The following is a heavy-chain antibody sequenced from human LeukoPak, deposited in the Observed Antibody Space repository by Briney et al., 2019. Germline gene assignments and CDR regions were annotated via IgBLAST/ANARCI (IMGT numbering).Heavy chain of an antibody. CDR3: ARGPFRRSGYSLYNWFDP. CDR1: GGSMSNNY. J-gene: IGHJ5*02. V-gene: IGHV4-34*01. D-gene: IGHD3-3*01. Sequence: PSETLSLTCTVSGGSMSNNYWGWIRQPPGKGLEWIGEINHSGSTNYNPSLKSRVTISVDTSRNQFSLKLSSVTAADTAVYYCARGPFRRSGYSLYNWFDPWGQGTLVTVSS. CDR2: INHSGST.